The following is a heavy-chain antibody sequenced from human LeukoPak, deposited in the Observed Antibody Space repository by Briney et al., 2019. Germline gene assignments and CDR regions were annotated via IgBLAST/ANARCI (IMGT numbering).Heavy chain of an antibody. V-gene: IGHV3-48*04. D-gene: IGHD1-26*01. CDR3: ARVIGSYGDSAY. Sequence: GGSLRLSCAASGFTFSSYSINWVRQAPGKGLEWVSYISSTSSAIYYADSVKGRFTISRDNAKDSLYLQMNSLRAEDTAVYYCARVIGSYGDSAYWGQGTLVTVSS. J-gene: IGHJ4*02. CDR2: ISSTSSAI. CDR1: GFTFSSYS.